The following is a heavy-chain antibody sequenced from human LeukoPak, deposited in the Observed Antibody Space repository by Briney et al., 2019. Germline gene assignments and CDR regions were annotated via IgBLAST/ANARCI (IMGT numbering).Heavy chain of an antibody. J-gene: IGHJ6*02. V-gene: IGHV4-4*07. Sequence: SETLSLTCTVSGGPISSYYWSWIRQPAGKGLEWIGRMYASGSTNYNPSLKSRVTMSVDTSKNQFSLKLSSVTAADTAVYYCARDRCSSTSCYPLYYYYGMDVWGQGTTVTVSS. CDR1: GGPISSYY. D-gene: IGHD2-2*01. CDR3: ARDRCSSTSCYPLYYYYGMDV. CDR2: MYASGST.